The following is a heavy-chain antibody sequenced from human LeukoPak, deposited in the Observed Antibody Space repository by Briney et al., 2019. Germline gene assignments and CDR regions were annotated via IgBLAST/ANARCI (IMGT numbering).Heavy chain of an antibody. V-gene: IGHV3-7*03. CDR3: ARAIAAAECY. CDR1: GFTFSSYA. CDR2: INQDGSKK. Sequence: GRSLRLSCAASGFTFSSYAMHWVRQAPGKGLEWVANINQDGSKKYYVDSVKGRFTISRDNAKNSLYLQMNSLRAEDSAVYYCARAIAAAECYWGQGTLVTVSS. J-gene: IGHJ4*02. D-gene: IGHD6-13*01.